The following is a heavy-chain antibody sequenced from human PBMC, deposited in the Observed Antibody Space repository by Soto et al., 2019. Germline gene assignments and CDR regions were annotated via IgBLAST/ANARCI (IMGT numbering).Heavy chain of an antibody. Sequence: SGGSLRLSCAASGFTFTSYAMSWVRQAPGKGLEWVSAISGSGGSSYYADSVKGRFTISRDNSKNTLFLQMNSLRAEDTAIYYCAKGGSYYYDSSGYYANWGQGTLVTVS. CDR3: AKGGSYYYDSSGYYAN. CDR2: ISGSGGSS. CDR1: GFTFTSYA. D-gene: IGHD3-22*01. V-gene: IGHV3-23*01. J-gene: IGHJ4*02.